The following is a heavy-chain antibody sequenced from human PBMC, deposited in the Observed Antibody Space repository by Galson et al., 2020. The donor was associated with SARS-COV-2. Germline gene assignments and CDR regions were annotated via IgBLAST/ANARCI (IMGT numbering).Heavy chain of an antibody. V-gene: IGHV1-18*01. CDR3: ARALRGQPLDF. CDR2: ISADKGNT. Sequence: FAYFGITWVRQAPGHGLEWMGWISADKGNTVSAQNLQDRISMTIDATTSTAFMEVRSLRPDDTAIYFCARALRGQPLDFWGQGTLVTVS. D-gene: IGHD3-10*01. J-gene: IGHJ4*02. CDR1: FAYFG.